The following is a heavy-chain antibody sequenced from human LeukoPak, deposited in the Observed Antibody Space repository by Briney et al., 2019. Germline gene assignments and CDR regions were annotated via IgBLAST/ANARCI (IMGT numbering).Heavy chain of an antibody. CDR1: GYSLTRSW. D-gene: IGHD2-21*01. CDR2: ILPADSAN. CDR3: ARLSCGSP. Sequence: AVESLKISCHATGYSLTRSWIGWVRQMPGTCLEWMGTILPADSANRYSPSFHGQVTMPVHNSNNHAYLRWSSRNASDNAFYYCARLSCGSPWGEGTLVAVSS. V-gene: IGHV5-51*01. J-gene: IGHJ5*02.